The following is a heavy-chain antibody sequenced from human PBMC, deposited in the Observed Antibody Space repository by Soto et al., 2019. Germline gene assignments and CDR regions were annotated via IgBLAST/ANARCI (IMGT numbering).Heavy chain of an antibody. CDR3: ARGRRKGPGILTGYYPHGMDV. D-gene: IGHD3-9*01. V-gene: IGHV4-34*01. CDR2: INHSGST. CDR1: GGSFSGYY. Sequence: PSETLSLTCAVYGGSFSGYYWSWIRQPPGKGLEWIGEINHSGSTNYNPSLKSRVTISVDTSKNQFSLKLSSVTAADTAVYYCARGRRKGPGILTGYYPHGMDVWGQGTTVTVSS. J-gene: IGHJ6*02.